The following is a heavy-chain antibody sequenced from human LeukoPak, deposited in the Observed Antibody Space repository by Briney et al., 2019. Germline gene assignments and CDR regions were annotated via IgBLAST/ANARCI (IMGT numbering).Heavy chain of an antibody. D-gene: IGHD3-9*01. CDR2: ISGSGGST. V-gene: IGHV3-23*01. CDR3: ARDPRTTGAFDI. Sequence: HPGGSLRLSCAASGFTFSSYAMSWVRQAPGKGLEWVSAISGSGGSTYYADSVKGRFTISRDNSKNTLYLQMNSLRAEDTAVYYCARDPRTTGAFDIWGQGTLVTVSS. J-gene: IGHJ4*02. CDR1: GFTFSSYA.